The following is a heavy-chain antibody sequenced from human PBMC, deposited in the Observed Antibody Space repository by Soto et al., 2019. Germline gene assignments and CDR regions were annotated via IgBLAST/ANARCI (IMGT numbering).Heavy chain of an antibody. Sequence: SETLSLTCTVSGDSVTNRDIYWGWIRQPPGKGLEWIGSVYNSGSTFYNPSLKSRVTLSVDTSKNQFFLNLNSVTAADTAVYYCARLPIIRESGTTDYWGQGTLVTVSS. CDR1: GDSVTNRDIY. D-gene: IGHD1-1*01. J-gene: IGHJ4*02. CDR3: ARLPIIRESGTTDY. V-gene: IGHV4-39*01. CDR2: VYNSGST.